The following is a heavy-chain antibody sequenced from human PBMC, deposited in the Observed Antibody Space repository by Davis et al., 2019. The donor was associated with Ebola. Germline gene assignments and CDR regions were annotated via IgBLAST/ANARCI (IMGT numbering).Heavy chain of an antibody. CDR2: ISYDGSNK. D-gene: IGHD3-3*01. CDR1: GFTFSSYA. CDR3: ARDLLRDYDFWSGYYLLNYYYYGMDV. J-gene: IGHJ6*02. Sequence: GGSLRLSCAASGFTFSSYAMHWVRQAPGKGLEWVAVISYDGSNKYYADSVKGRFTISRDNSKNTLYLQMNSLRAEDTAVYYCARDLLRDYDFWSGYYLLNYYYYGMDVWGQGTTVTVSS. V-gene: IGHV3-30-3*01.